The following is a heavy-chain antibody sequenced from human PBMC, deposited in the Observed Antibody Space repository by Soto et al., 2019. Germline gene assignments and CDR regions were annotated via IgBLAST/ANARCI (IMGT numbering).Heavy chain of an antibody. CDR3: ARGNYGAGSNQYWYFDL. D-gene: IGHD3-10*01. V-gene: IGHV3-21*01. CDR2: ISTSGSSV. CDR1: GFTFNTYN. Sequence: EVQLVESGGGLVKPGGSLRLSCAASGFTFNTYNMNWVRQAPGKGLEWVSSISTSGSSVHYGDSVKGRFTISRDNAENSLDLQMNSLRAEDTAVYYCARGNYGAGSNQYWYFDLWGRGTLVTVSS. J-gene: IGHJ2*01.